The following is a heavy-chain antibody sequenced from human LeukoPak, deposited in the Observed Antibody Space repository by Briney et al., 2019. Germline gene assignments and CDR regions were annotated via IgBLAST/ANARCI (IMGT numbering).Heavy chain of an antibody. Sequence: PSETLSLTCTVSGGSISSYYWSWIRQPPGKGLEWIGYIYYSGSTNYNPSLKSRVTISVDTSKNQFSLKLSSVTAADTAVYYCARVSGYSYGYPYYYYYYMDVWGKGTTVTVSS. CDR3: ARVSGYSYGYPYYYYYYMDV. V-gene: IGHV4-59*01. D-gene: IGHD5-18*01. CDR2: IYYSGST. J-gene: IGHJ6*03. CDR1: GGSISSYY.